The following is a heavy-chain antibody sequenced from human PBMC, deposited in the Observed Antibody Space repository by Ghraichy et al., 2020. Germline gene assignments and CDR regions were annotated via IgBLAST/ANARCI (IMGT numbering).Heavy chain of an antibody. J-gene: IGHJ4*02. CDR3: ARDRSSFDY. V-gene: IGHV4-59*01. CDR1: GGSISSYY. CDR2: IYYSGST. Sequence: SETLSLTCTVSGGSISSYYWSWIRQPPGKGLEWIGYIYYSGSTNYNPSLKSRVTISVDTSKNQFSLKLSSVTAADTAVYYCARDRSSFDYWGQGTLVTVSS.